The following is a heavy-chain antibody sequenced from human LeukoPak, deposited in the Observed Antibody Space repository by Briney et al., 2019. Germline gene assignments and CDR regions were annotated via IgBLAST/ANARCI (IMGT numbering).Heavy chain of an antibody. Sequence: GGSLRLSCAASGFTFSSYSMNWVRQAPGKGLEWVSSISSSSSYTYYADSVKGRFTISRDNAKNSLYLQMNSLRAEDTAVYYCARAGYCSSTSCYAPDAFDIWGQGTMVTVSS. CDR3: ARAGYCSSTSCYAPDAFDI. CDR1: GFTFSSYS. D-gene: IGHD2-2*01. V-gene: IGHV3-21*01. CDR2: ISSSSSYT. J-gene: IGHJ3*02.